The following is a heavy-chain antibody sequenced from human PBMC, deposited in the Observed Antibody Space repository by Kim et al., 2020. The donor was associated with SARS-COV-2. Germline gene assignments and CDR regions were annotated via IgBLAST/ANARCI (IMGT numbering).Heavy chain of an antibody. Sequence: ASAKVSCKASGYTFGHSPLTWVRRAPGQGLEWMGWINTATGHAAYAQAFTGRFVFSLDTSVGTAYLQINSLKPDDSAVYYCARYYYDSRNYAYFDHWGQGTLVTVSS. CDR3: ARYYYDSRNYAYFDH. V-gene: IGHV7-4-1*02. CDR1: GYTFGHSP. CDR2: INTATGHA. D-gene: IGHD3-16*01. J-gene: IGHJ4*02.